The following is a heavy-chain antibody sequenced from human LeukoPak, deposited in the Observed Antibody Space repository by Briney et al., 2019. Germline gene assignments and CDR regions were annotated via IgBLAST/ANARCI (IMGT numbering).Heavy chain of an antibody. CDR3: AKERYYYDSSGTPLDY. V-gene: IGHV3-21*01. CDR1: GFTFSSYS. D-gene: IGHD3-22*01. CDR2: ISSSSSYI. Sequence: GGSLRLSCAASGFTFSSYSTNWVRQAPGKGLEWVSSISSSSSYIYYADSVKGRFTISRDNAKNSLYLQMNSLRAEDTAVYYCAKERYYYDSSGTPLDYWGQGTLVTVSS. J-gene: IGHJ4*02.